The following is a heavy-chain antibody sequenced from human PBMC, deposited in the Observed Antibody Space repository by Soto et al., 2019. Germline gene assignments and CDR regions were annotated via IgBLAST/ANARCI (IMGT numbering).Heavy chain of an antibody. CDR1: GFTFSSYS. J-gene: IGHJ4*02. CDR2: ISSSSSYI. CDR3: AREGIAAALDY. Sequence: GGSLILSCAASGFTFSSYSMNWVRQAPGEGLEWVSSISSSSSYIYYADSVKGRFTISRDNAKNSLYLQVNSLRAEDTAVYYCAREGIAAALDYWGQGTLVNVSS. V-gene: IGHV3-21*01. D-gene: IGHD6-13*01.